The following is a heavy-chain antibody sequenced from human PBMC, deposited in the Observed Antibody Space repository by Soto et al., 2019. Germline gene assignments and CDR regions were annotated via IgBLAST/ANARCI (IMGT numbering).Heavy chain of an antibody. J-gene: IGHJ3*01. D-gene: IGHD3-16*01. CDR1: GYTLTELS. CDR2: FDPEDGKT. V-gene: IGHV1-24*01. Sequence: ASVKVSCKVSGYTLTELSMHWVRQAPGKGLEWMGGFDPEDGKTIYAQKFQGRVTMTRDTSTATVYMELSSLRSEDTTVYYCAREGGAFDLWGQGTMVTVS. CDR3: AREGGAFDL.